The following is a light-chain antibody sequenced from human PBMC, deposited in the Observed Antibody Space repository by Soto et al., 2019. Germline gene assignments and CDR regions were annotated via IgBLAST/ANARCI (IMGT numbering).Light chain of an antibody. J-gene: IGKJ1*01. Sequence: DIQMTQSPSSLSASVGDRVTITCRASQGITDYLAWYQQKPGQVPNLLIYAASTLQSGVPSRFSGSGSGTDFTLTITGLQPEDVATYYCLQRSSLPWAFGQGTKVDVK. CDR3: LQRSSLPWA. CDR1: QGITDY. CDR2: AAS. V-gene: IGKV1-27*01.